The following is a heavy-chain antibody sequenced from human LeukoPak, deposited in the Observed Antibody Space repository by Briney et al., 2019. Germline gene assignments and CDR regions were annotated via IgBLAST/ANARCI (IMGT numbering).Heavy chain of an antibody. Sequence: PSETLSLTCAVSGGSISTAHWWTWVRQFPGKGLEWIGEIHHSGANNNNLSLKSHVTISVDKSKNQFSLKLSSVTAADTAVYYCARAWPNGDYVFEYWGQGTLVTVSS. CDR1: GGSISTAHW. CDR3: ARAWPNGDYVFEY. D-gene: IGHD4-17*01. V-gene: IGHV4-4*02. J-gene: IGHJ4*02. CDR2: IHHSGAN.